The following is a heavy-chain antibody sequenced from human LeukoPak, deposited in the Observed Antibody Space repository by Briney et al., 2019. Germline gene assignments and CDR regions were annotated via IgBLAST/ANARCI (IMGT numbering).Heavy chain of an antibody. D-gene: IGHD6-6*01. Sequence: SETLSLTCAVSGGSISGGGYSWSWIRQPPGKGLEWIGYICTSGSTNYNPSLKSRVTISVDTSKNQFSLKLSSVTAADTAVYYCARQGSSSYSFDYWGQGTLVTVSS. V-gene: IGHV4-61*08. CDR3: ARQGSSSYSFDY. CDR2: ICTSGST. J-gene: IGHJ4*02. CDR1: GGSISGGGYS.